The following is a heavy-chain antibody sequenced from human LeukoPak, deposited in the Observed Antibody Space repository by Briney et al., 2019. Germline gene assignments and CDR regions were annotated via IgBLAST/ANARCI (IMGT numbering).Heavy chain of an antibody. CDR2: IYYDGRNE. CDR3: ARAEPGLFDY. CDR1: GFTFSRCV. V-gene: IGHV3-33*01. J-gene: IGHJ4*02. Sequence: GGSLSLFCVASGFTFSRCVMHWVRRAPGKGLEWVAVIYYDGRNEYYADSVEGRFTISRDNSKNTLYLQINSQRAEDTAVYYWARAEPGLFDYWGLGTLVTVST.